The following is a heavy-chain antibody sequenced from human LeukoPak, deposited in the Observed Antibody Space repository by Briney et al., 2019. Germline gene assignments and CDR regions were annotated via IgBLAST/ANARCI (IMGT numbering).Heavy chain of an antibody. Sequence: GGSLRLSCAASGFTFSGYAMSWVRQAPGKGLEWVSAISGSGGSTYYADSVKGRFTISRDNSKNTLYLQMNSLRAEDTAVYYCAKEKLYCSGGSCYPQHFDYWGQGTLVTVSS. CDR3: AKEKLYCSGGSCYPQHFDY. V-gene: IGHV3-23*01. CDR1: GFTFSGYA. J-gene: IGHJ4*02. D-gene: IGHD2-15*01. CDR2: ISGSGGST.